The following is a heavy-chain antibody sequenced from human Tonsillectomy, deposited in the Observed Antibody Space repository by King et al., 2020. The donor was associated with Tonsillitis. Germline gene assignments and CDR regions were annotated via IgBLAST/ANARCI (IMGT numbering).Heavy chain of an antibody. D-gene: IGHD5-12*01. CDR2: IIPIFGTA. CDR3: ARTGPGIVATKNYYYYMDV. CDR1: GGTFSSYA. Sequence: VQLVQSGAEVKKPGSSVKVSCKASGGTFSSYAISWVRQAPGQGLEWMGGIIPIFGTANYAQKFQGRVTITADESTSTAYMELSSLRSEDTAVYYCARTGPGIVATKNYYYYMDVWGKGTTVTVSS. J-gene: IGHJ6*03. V-gene: IGHV1-69*01.